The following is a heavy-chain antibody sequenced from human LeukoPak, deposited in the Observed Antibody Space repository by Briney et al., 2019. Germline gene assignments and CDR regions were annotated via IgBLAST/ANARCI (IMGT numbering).Heavy chain of an antibody. J-gene: IGHJ4*02. CDR2: IRSKTFGGTT. CDR3: TRDQTPYY. Sequence: GGSLRLSCTASGFTFGDYAMSWFRQAPGKGLEWVGFIRSKTFGGTTEYAASVKDRFTISRDDSQGIAYLQMNSLKTEDTAVYYCTRDQTPYYWGQGTLVTVSS. CDR1: GFTFGDYA. V-gene: IGHV3-49*03.